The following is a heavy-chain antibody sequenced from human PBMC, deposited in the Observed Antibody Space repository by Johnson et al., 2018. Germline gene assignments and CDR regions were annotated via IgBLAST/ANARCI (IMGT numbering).Heavy chain of an antibody. J-gene: IGHJ6*02. CDR1: GFTFSSHA. Sequence: EVQLVETGGGLVQPGGSLRLSCAASGFTFSSHAMSWVRQAPGKGLEWVSSISGRVGSTYYADSVKGRFTISRDNSKKMLSLQMNSLRAEDTAVYYLAKGPSTGWNYYSYGMDVWGQGTTVTVSS. V-gene: IGHV3-23*04. D-gene: IGHD4-11*01. CDR2: ISGRVGST. CDR3: AKGPSTGWNYYSYGMDV.